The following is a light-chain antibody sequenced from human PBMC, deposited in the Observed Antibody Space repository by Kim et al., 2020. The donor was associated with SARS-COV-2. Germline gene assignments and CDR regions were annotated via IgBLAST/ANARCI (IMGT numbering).Light chain of an antibody. CDR1: QTINNR. CDR3: QQSNDWPPLT. Sequence: SPGERATLSSSASQTINNRLVWYQHQRGQAPRLLIYDATTRATGVPARFVGSGCETEFTLTISSRQSEDFAVYYCQQSNDWPPLTFGQGTKVDIK. J-gene: IGKJ1*01. CDR2: DAT. V-gene: IGKV3-15*01.